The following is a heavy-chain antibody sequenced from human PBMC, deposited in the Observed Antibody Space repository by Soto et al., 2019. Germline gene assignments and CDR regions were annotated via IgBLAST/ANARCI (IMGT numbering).Heavy chain of an antibody. CDR2: IVVGSGNT. CDR1: GFTFTSSA. D-gene: IGHD5-18*01. CDR3: AAGKWIQPKSFDY. V-gene: IGHV1-58*01. J-gene: IGHJ4*02. Sequence: QMQLVQSGPEVKKPGTSVKVSCKASGFTFTSSAVQWVRQARGQRLEWIGWIVVGSGNTNYAQNFQERVTITRDMSTSTAYMELSSLTSEDTAVYYCAAGKWIQPKSFDYWGQGTLVTFSS.